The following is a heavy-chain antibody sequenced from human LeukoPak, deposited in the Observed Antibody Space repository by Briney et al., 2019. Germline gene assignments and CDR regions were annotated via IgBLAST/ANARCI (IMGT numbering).Heavy chain of an antibody. CDR2: IYPGDSDT. J-gene: IGHJ5*02. CDR3: ARHVVPASRIAVAGNWFDP. V-gene: IGHV5-51*01. D-gene: IGHD6-19*01. Sequence: GESLKISCKGPGYSFTSYWIGWVRQMPGKGLEWMGIIYPGDSDTRYSPSFQGQVTISADKSISTAYLQWSSLKASDTAMYYCARHVVPASRIAVAGNWFDPWGQGTLVTVSS. CDR1: GYSFTSYW.